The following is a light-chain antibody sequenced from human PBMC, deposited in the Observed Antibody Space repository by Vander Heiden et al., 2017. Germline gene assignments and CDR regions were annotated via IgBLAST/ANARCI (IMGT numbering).Light chain of an antibody. J-gene: IGLJ3*02. CDR3: AAWDDSLSGPWV. CDR2: SNN. Sequence: QSVLTQPPSASGTPGQRVTTSCSGSSPNIGSNYVYWYQQLPGTAPKLLIYSNNQRPSGVPDRFSGSKSGTSASLAISGLRSEDEADYYCAAWDDSLSGPWVFGGGTKLTVL. CDR1: SPNIGSNY. V-gene: IGLV1-47*02.